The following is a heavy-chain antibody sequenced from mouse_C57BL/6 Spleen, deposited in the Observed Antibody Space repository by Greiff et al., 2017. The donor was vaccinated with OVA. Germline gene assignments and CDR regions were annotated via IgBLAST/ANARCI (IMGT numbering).Heavy chain of an antibody. D-gene: IGHD1-1*01. CDR3: TTGTTVVEGDY. V-gene: IGHV14-1*01. CDR2: IDPEGGGT. J-gene: IGHJ2*01. CDR1: GFNIKDYY. Sequence: VQLKESGAELVRPGASVKLSCTASGFNIKDYYMHWVKQRPEQGLEWIGRIDPEGGGTEYAPKFQGKATMTADTSSNTAYLQLSSLTSEDTAVYYCTTGTTVVEGDYWGQGTTLTVSS.